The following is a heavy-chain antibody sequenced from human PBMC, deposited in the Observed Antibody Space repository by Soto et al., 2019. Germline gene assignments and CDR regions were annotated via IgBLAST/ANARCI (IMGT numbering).Heavy chain of an antibody. CDR3: AKGVDIVVVVAADYFDY. D-gene: IGHD2-15*01. V-gene: IGHV3-23*01. Sequence: EVQLLESGGGLVQPGGSRRLSCAASGFTFSSYAMSWVRQAPGKGLEWVSAISGSGGSTYYADSVKGRFTISRDNSKNTLYLQMNSLRAEDTAVYYCAKGVDIVVVVAADYFDYWGQGTLVTVSS. J-gene: IGHJ4*02. CDR2: ISGSGGST. CDR1: GFTFSSYA.